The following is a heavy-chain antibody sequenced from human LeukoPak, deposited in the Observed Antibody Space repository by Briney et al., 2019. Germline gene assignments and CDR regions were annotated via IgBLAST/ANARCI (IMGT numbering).Heavy chain of an antibody. CDR1: GVSISTTSYF. Sequence: SETLSLTCTVSGVSISTTSYFWGWVRQPPGKGLEWIGTMYYNANNFYNPSLKSRVTISVDTSKNQFSLRLTSVTAADISVYYCALLNSDYFYTFDYWGRGILVTVSS. J-gene: IGHJ4*02. D-gene: IGHD4-11*01. CDR2: MYYNANN. V-gene: IGHV4-39*01. CDR3: ALLNSDYFYTFDY.